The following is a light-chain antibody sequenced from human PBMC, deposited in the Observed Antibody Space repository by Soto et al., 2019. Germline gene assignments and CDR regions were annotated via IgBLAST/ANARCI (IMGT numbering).Light chain of an antibody. V-gene: IGLV1-40*01. CDR3: QSYDSSLSGYV. CDR2: GNI. CDR1: SSNVGAGYD. J-gene: IGLJ1*01. Sequence: QSVLTQPPSVSGAPGQRVTISCTGSSSNVGAGYDVHWYQHLPGTAPKLLIYGNINRPSGVPDRFPGSKSGTSASLAITGLQAEDEADYYCQSYDSSLSGYVFGTGTKVTVL.